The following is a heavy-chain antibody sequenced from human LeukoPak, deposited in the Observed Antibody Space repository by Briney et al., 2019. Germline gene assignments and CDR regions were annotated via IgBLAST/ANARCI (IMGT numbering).Heavy chain of an antibody. CDR1: GGSLSFYY. D-gene: IGHD3-22*01. J-gene: IGHJ3*02. Sequence: SETLSLTCGVSGGSLSFYYWSWIRQSPGKGLEWIAEISQNGDSNYNMSLKSRVTISLDKSKNQVSLKLNSVTAADTAVYYCARASITMIVVVTLDAFDIWGQGTMVTVSS. CDR2: ISQNGDS. V-gene: IGHV4-34*01. CDR3: ARASITMIVVVTLDAFDI.